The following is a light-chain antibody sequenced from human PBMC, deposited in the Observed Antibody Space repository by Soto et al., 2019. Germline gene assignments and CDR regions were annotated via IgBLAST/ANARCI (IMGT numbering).Light chain of an antibody. CDR2: EVS. Sequence: QSALTQPPSASGSPGQSVTISCTGTSSDVGGYNYVSWYQQHPGKVPKLIIYEVSNRPSGASSRFSGSKSGNTASLTISGLQSEDEADYYCSSYTTSSLVVFGGGTKLTVL. V-gene: IGLV2-14*01. CDR3: SSYTTSSLVV. CDR1: SSDVGGYNY. J-gene: IGLJ2*01.